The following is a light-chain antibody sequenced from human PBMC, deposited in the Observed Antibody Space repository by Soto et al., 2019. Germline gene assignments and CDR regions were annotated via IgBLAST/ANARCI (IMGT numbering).Light chain of an antibody. Sequence: QSVLTQPASVSGSPGQSITISCTGTSSVVGGYNYVSWYQQHPGKAPKLMIYDVTNRPSGVSNRFSGYKSGNTASLTISGLQAEDEADYYCSSYTSSSTYVFGTGTKVTVL. CDR2: DVT. V-gene: IGLV2-14*03. J-gene: IGLJ1*01. CDR3: SSYTSSSTYV. CDR1: SSVVGGYNY.